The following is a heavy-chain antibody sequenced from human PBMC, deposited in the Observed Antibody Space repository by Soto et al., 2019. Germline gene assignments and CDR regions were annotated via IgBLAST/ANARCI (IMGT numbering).Heavy chain of an antibody. J-gene: IGHJ6*02. CDR3: ASQLGGPRYYYYGMDV. D-gene: IGHD1-1*01. V-gene: IGHV1-69*01. CDR2: TIPIFGTA. CDR1: GGTFSSYA. Sequence: QVQLVQSGAEVKKPGSSVKVSCKASGGTFSSYAISWVRQAPGQGLEWMGGTIPIFGTANYAQKFQGRVTITADESTSTAYMELSSLRSEDTAVYYCASQLGGPRYYYYGMDVWGQGTTVTVSS.